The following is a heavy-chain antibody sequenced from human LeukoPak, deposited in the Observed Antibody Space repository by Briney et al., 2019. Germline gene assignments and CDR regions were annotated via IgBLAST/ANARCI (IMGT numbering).Heavy chain of an antibody. CDR2: ISGYNGDT. D-gene: IGHD6-19*01. CDR3: ARVPSNTSGRYQYLDH. Sequence: ASVKVSCKASGYTFTHHGISWVRQAPGQGLEWMGWISGYNGDTIYAQKLQGRVTMTTDRSTTTAYVELRSLTSDDTAVYYCARVPSNTSGRYQYLDHWGRGTLVTVSS. V-gene: IGHV1-18*01. CDR1: GYTFTHHG. J-gene: IGHJ2*01.